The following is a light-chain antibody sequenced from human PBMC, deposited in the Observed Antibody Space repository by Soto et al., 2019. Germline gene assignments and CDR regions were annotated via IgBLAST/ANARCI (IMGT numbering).Light chain of an antibody. Sequence: QAVVTQPPSVSGAPGQRVIISCTGGSSNIGANNDVHWYQQTPGRAPKLLIYGDNNRPSGVPDRFSGSKSGTSASLAITGLQVEDEADYYCHSYDDSLSGSVFGGGTKLTVL. CDR1: SSNIGANND. V-gene: IGLV1-40*01. J-gene: IGLJ3*02. CDR3: HSYDDSLSGSV. CDR2: GDN.